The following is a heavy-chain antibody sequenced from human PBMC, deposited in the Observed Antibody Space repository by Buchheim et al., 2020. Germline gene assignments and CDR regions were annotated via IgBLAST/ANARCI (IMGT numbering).Heavy chain of an antibody. J-gene: IGHJ6*02. D-gene: IGHD4-11*01. Sequence: QMQLQESGPGLVKPLQTLSLTCTVSGGSINRGGYYWSWIRQHSVRGLEWIGYIYYTGATYYSTSLKSRVSISVDMSKNHFSLRVNSVTAADTAVYFCARDGYNNFGEYFAMDVWGQGT. CDR3: ARDGYNNFGEYFAMDV. V-gene: IGHV4-31*03. CDR1: GGSINRGGYY. CDR2: IYYTGAT.